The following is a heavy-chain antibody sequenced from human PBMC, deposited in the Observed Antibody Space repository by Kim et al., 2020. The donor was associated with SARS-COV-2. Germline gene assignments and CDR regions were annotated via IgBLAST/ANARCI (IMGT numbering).Heavy chain of an antibody. J-gene: IGHJ6*02. CDR2: ISGSGGST. CDR1: GFTFSSYA. D-gene: IGHD3-10*01. Sequence: GWSLRLSCAASGFTFSSYAMSWVRQAPGKGLEWVSAISGSGGSTYYADSVKGRFTISRDNSKNTLYLQMNSLRAEDTAVYYCAKDRAEITMVRGGTYGMDVWGQGTTVTVSS. CDR3: AKDRAEITMVRGGTYGMDV. V-gene: IGHV3-23*01.